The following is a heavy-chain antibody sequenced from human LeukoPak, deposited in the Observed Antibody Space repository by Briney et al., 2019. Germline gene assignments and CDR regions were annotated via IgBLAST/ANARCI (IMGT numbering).Heavy chain of an antibody. Sequence: PSETLSLTCAVYGGSFSGYYWTWIRQPPGTGLELIGEINHSGSTNYNPSLKSRVTISVDTSKNQFSLNLSSVTAADTAAYYCARGGLSSGFYHYFDYWGQGTLVTVSS. CDR3: ARGGLSSGFYHYFDY. CDR2: INHSGST. J-gene: IGHJ4*02. V-gene: IGHV4-34*01. D-gene: IGHD6-19*01. CDR1: GGSFSGYY.